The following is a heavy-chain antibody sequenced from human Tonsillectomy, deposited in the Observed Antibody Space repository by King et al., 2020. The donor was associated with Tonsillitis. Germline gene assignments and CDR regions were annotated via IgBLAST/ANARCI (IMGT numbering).Heavy chain of an antibody. CDR2: ISGSGGTT. CDR1: GFTFRSYA. V-gene: IGHV3-23*01. CDR3: AKRRGDPVTSRNVDQ. D-gene: IGHD4-17*01. J-gene: IGHJ4*02. Sequence: EVQVLESGGGLVQPGGSLRLSCAASGFTFRSYAMDWVRQAPGKGLEWVSAISGSGGTTYYADSVMGRFTISRDNSKNTLYLQMNRLRAEDTAVYYCAKRRGDPVTSRNVDQWGQGALVTVSS.